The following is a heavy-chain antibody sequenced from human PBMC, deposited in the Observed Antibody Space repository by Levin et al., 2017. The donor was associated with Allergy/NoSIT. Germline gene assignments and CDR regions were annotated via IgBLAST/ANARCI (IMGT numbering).Heavy chain of an antibody. CDR2: IYYSGST. V-gene: IGHV4-59*01. CDR1: GGSISSYY. J-gene: IGHJ6*02. CDR3: ARWGSGWYGMDV. Sequence: TSETLSLTCTVSGGSISSYYWSWIRQPPGKGLEWIGYIYYSGSTNYNPSLKSRVTISVDTSKNQFSLKLSSVTAADTAVYYCARWGSGWYGMDVWGQGTTVTVSS. D-gene: IGHD6-19*01.